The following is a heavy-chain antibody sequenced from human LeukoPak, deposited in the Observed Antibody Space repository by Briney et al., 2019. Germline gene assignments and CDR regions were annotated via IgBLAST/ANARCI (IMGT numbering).Heavy chain of an antibody. CDR3: ARDLGYCSGDRCYYYFGMDV. CDR1: GFTFSVYA. J-gene: IGHJ6*02. Sequence: PGGSLRLSCAVSGFTFSVYAMHWDRQAPGKGLEWVSVIWYDGSNKYYADSVKGRFTISRDNSRNTLYLQMNSLKADDTAVYYCARDLGYCSGDRCYYYFGMDVWGQGTTVTVSS. CDR2: IWYDGSNK. V-gene: IGHV3-33*01. D-gene: IGHD2-15*01.